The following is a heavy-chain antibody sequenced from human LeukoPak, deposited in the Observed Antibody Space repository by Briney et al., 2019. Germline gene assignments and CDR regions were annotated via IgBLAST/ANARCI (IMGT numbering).Heavy chain of an antibody. V-gene: IGHV1-18*04. Sequence: ASVKVSCKASGYTFTSYGISWVRQAPGQGLEWMGWISAYNGNTSYAQKLQGRVTMTTDTSTSTAYMELRSLRSDDTAVYYCAREAARRGVFDYWGQGTLVTVSS. CDR3: AREAARRGVFDY. CDR1: GYTFTSYG. J-gene: IGHJ4*02. CDR2: ISAYNGNT. D-gene: IGHD3-10*01.